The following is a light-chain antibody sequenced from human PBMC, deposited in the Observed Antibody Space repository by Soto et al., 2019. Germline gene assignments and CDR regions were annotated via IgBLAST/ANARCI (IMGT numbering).Light chain of an antibody. Sequence: QSALTQPASVSGSPGQSITISCTGTSSDVGSYNLVSWYQQHPDKAPKLMIYEDIERPSGVSNRFSGSKSGNTASLTISGLQTEDEADYYCCSYAGGTSVVFGEGTMLTVL. CDR2: EDI. CDR3: CSYAGGTSVV. J-gene: IGLJ2*01. CDR1: SSDVGSYNL. V-gene: IGLV2-23*01.